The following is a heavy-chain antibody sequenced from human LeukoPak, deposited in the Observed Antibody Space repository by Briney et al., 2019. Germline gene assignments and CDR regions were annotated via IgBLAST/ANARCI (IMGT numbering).Heavy chain of an antibody. D-gene: IGHD1-7*01. J-gene: IGHJ4*02. CDR2: IKQDGSEK. V-gene: IGHV3-7*03. CDR1: GFTFSSYW. CDR3: AKDERNWNYNLASQTYD. Sequence: HTGGSLRLSCAASGFTFSSYWMSWVRQAPGKGLEWVANIKQDGSEKYYVDSVKGRFTISRDNAKNSLYLQMSSLRAEDTAVYYCAKDERNWNYNLASQTYDWGQGTLVTVSS.